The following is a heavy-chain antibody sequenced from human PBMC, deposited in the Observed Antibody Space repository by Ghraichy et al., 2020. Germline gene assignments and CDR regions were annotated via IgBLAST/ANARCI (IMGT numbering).Heavy chain of an antibody. CDR3: ASYSDAWYAAS. J-gene: IGHJ4*02. D-gene: IGHD6-19*01. V-gene: IGHV3-7*03. CDR2: IKQDGSGK. CDR1: GFTFSSYW. Sequence: GGSPRLSCAASGFTFSSYWMTWVRQTPGKGLEWVANIKQDGSGKYYVDSVKGRFTISRDNAKNSLYLQMNSLRAEDTAVYYCASYSDAWYAASWGQGTLVTVSS.